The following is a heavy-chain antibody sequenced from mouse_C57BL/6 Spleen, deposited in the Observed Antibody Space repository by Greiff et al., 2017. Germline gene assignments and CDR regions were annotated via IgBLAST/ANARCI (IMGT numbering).Heavy chain of an antibody. CDR2: ISSGGSYT. CDR1: GFTFSSYG. Sequence: EVKLMESGGDLVKPGGSLKLSCAASGFTFSSYGMSWVRQTPDKRLEWVATISSGGSYTYYTDSVKGGFTISRDNAKNTLYLQMSSLKSEDTAMYYCARHTYYSNSGGWYFDVWGTGTTVTVSS. V-gene: IGHV5-6*01. CDR3: ARHTYYSNSGGWYFDV. J-gene: IGHJ1*03. D-gene: IGHD2-5*01.